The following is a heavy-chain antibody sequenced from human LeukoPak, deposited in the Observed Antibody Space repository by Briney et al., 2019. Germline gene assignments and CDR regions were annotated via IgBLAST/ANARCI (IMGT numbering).Heavy chain of an antibody. J-gene: IGHJ4*02. Sequence: PGGSLRLSCAASGLTFSTSDMHWVRQAPGKGREGVSFIQYDGSRENYSDSVKGRFSISRDNARNTLYLQMNSLRAEDTAVYYCARVYYYVSGSRWGDYFDYWGQGTLVTVSS. D-gene: IGHD3-10*01. CDR1: GLTFSTSD. V-gene: IGHV3-30*02. CDR2: IQYDGSRE. CDR3: ARVYYYVSGSRWGDYFDY.